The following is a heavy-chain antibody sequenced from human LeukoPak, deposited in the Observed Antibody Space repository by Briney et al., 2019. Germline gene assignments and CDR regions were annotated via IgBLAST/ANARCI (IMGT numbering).Heavy chain of an antibody. J-gene: IGHJ6*03. V-gene: IGHV4-59*01. CDR3: ARETYYYDSSGIYYYYYCMDV. D-gene: IGHD3-22*01. CDR1: GGSISSYY. Sequence: SETLSLTCTVSGGSISSYYWSWIRQPPGKGLEWIGYIYYSGSTNYNPSLKSRVTISVDTSKNQFSLKLSSVTAADTAVYYCARETYYYDSSGIYYYYYCMDVWGKGTTVTVSS. CDR2: IYYSGST.